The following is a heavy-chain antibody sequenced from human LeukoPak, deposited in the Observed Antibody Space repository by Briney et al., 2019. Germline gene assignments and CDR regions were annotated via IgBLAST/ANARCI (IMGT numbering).Heavy chain of an antibody. J-gene: IGHJ4*02. CDR1: GGSISTSNYY. V-gene: IGHV4-39*07. CDR3: ARGGYSYGSNQFDC. Sequence: PSETLSLTCTVSGGSISTSNYYWGWIRQPPGKGLEWIGNIFYSGSTYYSPSVKSRVTIPLDTSRNQFSLKLNSVTAADTAVYYCARGGYSYGSNQFDCWGQGTLVTVSS. D-gene: IGHD5-18*01. CDR2: IFYSGST.